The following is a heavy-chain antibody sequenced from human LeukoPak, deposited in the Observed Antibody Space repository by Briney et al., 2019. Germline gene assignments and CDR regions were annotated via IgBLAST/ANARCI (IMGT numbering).Heavy chain of an antibody. Sequence: GGSLRLSCATSGIIFSNYWMHWVRQAPGRGLVWVSRINRDGSSTSYADSVKGRFTISRDNAKNTLYLQMNSLRAEDTAVYYCARGGGYSYGSFDYWGQGTLVTVSS. CDR3: ARGGGYSYGSFDY. D-gene: IGHD5-18*01. CDR2: INRDGSST. V-gene: IGHV3-74*01. J-gene: IGHJ4*02. CDR1: GIIFSNYW.